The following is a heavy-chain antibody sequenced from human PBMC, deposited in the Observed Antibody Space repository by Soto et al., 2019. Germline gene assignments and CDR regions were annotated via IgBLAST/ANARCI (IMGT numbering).Heavy chain of an antibody. Sequence: GASLKISCKGSGCSFTSYWIGWVRQMPGKGLEWMGIIYPGDSDTRYSPSFQGQVTISADKSISTAYLQWSSLKASDTAMYYCARGYCSGGSCYSYYYYGMDVCGQGTTVTVSS. V-gene: IGHV5-51*01. CDR2: IYPGDSDT. CDR3: ARGYCSGGSCYSYYYYGMDV. CDR1: GCSFTSYW. J-gene: IGHJ6*02. D-gene: IGHD2-15*01.